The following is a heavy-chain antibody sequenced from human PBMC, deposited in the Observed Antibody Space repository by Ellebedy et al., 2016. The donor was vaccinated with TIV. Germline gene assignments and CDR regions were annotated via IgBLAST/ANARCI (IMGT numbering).Heavy chain of an antibody. J-gene: IGHJ4*02. CDR1: GGTFSSYA. D-gene: IGHD3-10*01. CDR2: IIPILGIA. Sequence: SVKVSCXASGGTFSSYAISWVRQAPGQGLEWMGRIIPILGIANYAQKFQGRVTITADKSTSTAYMELSSRRSEDTAVYYCAREGGGVLWFGELSPFDYWGQGTLVAVSS. CDR3: AREGGGVLWFGELSPFDY. V-gene: IGHV1-69*04.